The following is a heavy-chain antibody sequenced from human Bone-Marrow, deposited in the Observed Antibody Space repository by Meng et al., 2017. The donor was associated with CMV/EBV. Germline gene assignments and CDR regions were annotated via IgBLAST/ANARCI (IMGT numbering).Heavy chain of an antibody. CDR2: INHSGST. CDR3: ARGLAAPGY. D-gene: IGHD6-13*01. V-gene: IGHV4-34*01. J-gene: IGHJ4*02. Sequence: SETLSLTCAVYGGSFSGYYWSWIRQPPGKGLEWIGEINHSGSTNYNPSLKSRVTISVDTSKNQFSLMLSSVTAADTAVYYCARGLAAPGYWGQGTLVTVSS. CDR1: GGSFSGYY.